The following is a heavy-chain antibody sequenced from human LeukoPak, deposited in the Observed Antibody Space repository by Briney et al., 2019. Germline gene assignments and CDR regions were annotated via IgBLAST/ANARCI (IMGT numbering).Heavy chain of an antibody. D-gene: IGHD1-26*01. Sequence: ASVRVSCKASGYTFTSYDITWVRQAPGQGLVWMGWISVYNGNTKYAQKLQGRVTMTTDTSTSTAYMELRSLGSDDTAVYYCAREAGSGESWELWDQAFDIWGQGTMATVSS. CDR1: GYTFTSYD. V-gene: IGHV1-18*01. CDR2: ISVYNGNT. CDR3: AREAGSGESWELWDQAFDI. J-gene: IGHJ3*02.